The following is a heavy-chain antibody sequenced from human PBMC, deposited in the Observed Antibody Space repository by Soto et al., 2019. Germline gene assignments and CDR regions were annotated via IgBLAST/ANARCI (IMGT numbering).Heavy chain of an antibody. CDR2: IYDSGST. V-gene: IGHV4-59*01. Sequence: SETLSLNCTVPVGSISSYYWSWLRQPPGRGLEWIGYIYDSGSTNYSPSLKSRVTISVDTSKNQFSLNLNSVTAADTAVYYCARHRHDSGYHYFDYWGQGTLVTVSS. D-gene: IGHD3-22*01. J-gene: IGHJ4*02. CDR1: VGSISSYY. CDR3: ARHRHDSGYHYFDY.